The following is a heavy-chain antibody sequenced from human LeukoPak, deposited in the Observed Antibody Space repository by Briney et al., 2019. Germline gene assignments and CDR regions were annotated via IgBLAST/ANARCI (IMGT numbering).Heavy chain of an antibody. CDR2: INHSGST. Sequence: SETLSLTCAVYGGSFSGYYRSWIRQPPGKGLEWIGEINHSGSTNYNPSLKSRVTISVDTSKNQFSLKLSSATAADTAVYYCATKTYYYDSSGYCSAFDIWGQGTMVTVSS. J-gene: IGHJ3*02. D-gene: IGHD3-22*01. V-gene: IGHV4-34*01. CDR1: GGSFSGYY. CDR3: ATKTYYYDSSGYCSAFDI.